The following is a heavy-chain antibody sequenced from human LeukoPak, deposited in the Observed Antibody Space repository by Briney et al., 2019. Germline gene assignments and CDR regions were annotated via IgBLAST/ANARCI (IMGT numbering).Heavy chain of an antibody. J-gene: IGHJ4*02. V-gene: IGHV3-49*04. CDR3: TRESPGIAAAALFDY. CDR2: TRSKAYGGTT. CDR1: GFTFGDYA. Sequence: GRSLRLSCTASGFTFGDYAMSWVRQAPGKGLEWVGFTRSKAYGGTTEYAASVKGRFTISRDDSKSIAYLQMNSLKTEDTAVYYCTRESPGIAAAALFDYWGQGTLVTVSS. D-gene: IGHD6-13*01.